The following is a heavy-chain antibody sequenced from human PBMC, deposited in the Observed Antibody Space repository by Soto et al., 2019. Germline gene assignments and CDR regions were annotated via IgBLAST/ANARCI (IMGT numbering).Heavy chain of an antibody. CDR2: INTDGSGT. V-gene: IGHV3-74*01. J-gene: IGHJ4*02. D-gene: IGHD2-15*01. CDR1: EFTCIGYW. Sequence: CGSLRLSCAASEFTCIGYWMHCVRQAPGKGLVWVSRINTDGSGTSYADSVKGRFTISRDNAKNTLYLQMNSLRAEDTAVYYCAGGSPGSENYFDYWGKGNMDTVSS. CDR3: AGGSPGSENYFDY.